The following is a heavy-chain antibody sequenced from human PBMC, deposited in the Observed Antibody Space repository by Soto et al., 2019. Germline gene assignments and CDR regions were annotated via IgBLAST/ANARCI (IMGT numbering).Heavy chain of an antibody. CDR3: ARGGAKYFHWFLN. D-gene: IGHD3-9*01. J-gene: IGHJ4*02. Sequence: SETLSLTCAVSGGSISSGGYSWSWIRQPPGKGLEWIGYIYHSGSTYYNPSLKSRVTISVDRPKNQFSLKLSSVTAADTAVYYCARGGAKYFHWFLNWGQGTLVTVSS. CDR1: GGSISSGGYS. V-gene: IGHV4-30-2*01. CDR2: IYHSGST.